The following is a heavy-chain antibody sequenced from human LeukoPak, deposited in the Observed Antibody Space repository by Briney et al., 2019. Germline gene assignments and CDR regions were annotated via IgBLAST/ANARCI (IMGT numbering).Heavy chain of an antibody. D-gene: IGHD3-9*01. J-gene: IGHJ6*02. CDR2: ISAYNGNT. V-gene: IGHV1-18*01. CDR1: GYAFPNYG. Sequence: ASVKVSCKASGYAFPNYGISWVRQAPGQGLEWKGWISAYNGNTNYAQKLQGRVTTTTDTSTSTAYMELRSLRSDDTAVYYCARNHYYDILTGSVTYGMDVWGQGTTVTVSS. CDR3: ARNHYYDILTGSVTYGMDV.